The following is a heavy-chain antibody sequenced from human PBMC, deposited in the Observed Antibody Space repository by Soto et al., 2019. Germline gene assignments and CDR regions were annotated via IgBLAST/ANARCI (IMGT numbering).Heavy chain of an antibody. D-gene: IGHD3-3*01. V-gene: IGHV2-5*02. CDR1: GFSLSTSGVG. J-gene: IGHJ5*02. CDR3: AHSRNYDFWSGPNYNWFDP. Sequence: SGPTLVKPTQTLTLTCTFSGFSLSTSGVGVGWIRQPPGKALEWLALIYWDDDKRYSPSLKSRLTITKDTSKNQVVLTMTNMDPVDTATYYCAHSRNYDFWSGPNYNWFDPWGQGTLVTVSS. CDR2: IYWDDDK.